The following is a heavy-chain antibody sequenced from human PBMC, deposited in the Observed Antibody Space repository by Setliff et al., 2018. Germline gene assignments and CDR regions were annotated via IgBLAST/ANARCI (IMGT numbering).Heavy chain of an antibody. V-gene: IGHV1-69*10. D-gene: IGHD2-15*01. Sequence: ASVKVSCKASGGTFSSYAISWVRQAPGQGLELMGGIIPILGIANYAQKFQGRVTITADKSTSTAYMELSSLRSEDTAVYYCARGGRDIVVVVAANYYYYMDVWGKGTTVTVSS. CDR3: ARGGRDIVVVVAANYYYYMDV. CDR2: IIPILGIA. CDR1: GGTFSSYA. J-gene: IGHJ6*03.